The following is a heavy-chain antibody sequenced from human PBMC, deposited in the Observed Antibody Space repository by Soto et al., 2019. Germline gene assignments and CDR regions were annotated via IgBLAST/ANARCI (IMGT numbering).Heavy chain of an antibody. J-gene: IGHJ4*02. CDR3: ARGGEGDLTTDYFDY. CDR1: GYTFTSYG. Sequence: ASVKVSCKASGYTFTSYGISWVRQAPGQGLEWMGWISAYNGNTNYAQKLQGRVTMTTDTSTSTAYMELRSLRSDDTAVYYCARGGEGDLTTDYFDYWGQGTLVTVSS. D-gene: IGHD4-17*01. CDR2: ISAYNGNT. V-gene: IGHV1-18*01.